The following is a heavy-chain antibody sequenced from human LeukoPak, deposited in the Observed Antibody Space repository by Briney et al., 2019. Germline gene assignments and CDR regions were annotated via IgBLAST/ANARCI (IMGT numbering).Heavy chain of an antibody. J-gene: IGHJ1*01. V-gene: IGHV3-74*01. Sequence: GALRLSCVASGFTFSNYWMHWVRQAAGKERVGVSRINSDGSSTSYADSVKGRFTISRDNAQDTLYLQMNSLRAEDTAVYYWAKGGFISPRCYSRWGQGHLVTVPS. D-gene: IGHD2-2*01. CDR2: INSDGSST. CDR3: AKGGFISPRCYSR. CDR1: GFTFSNYW.